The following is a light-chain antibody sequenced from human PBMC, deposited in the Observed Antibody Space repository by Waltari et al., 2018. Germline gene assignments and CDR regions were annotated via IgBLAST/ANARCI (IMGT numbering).Light chain of an antibody. Sequence: QSALTQPASVSGSPGQSITISCTGTSSDVGAYNYVSWYQQHPSKAPKLIIFDVSNRPSGVSNRFSGSKSGNTASLTISGLQGEDEADYYCSSYISSSTLELFGGGTSLTVL. CDR3: SSYISSSTLEL. J-gene: IGLJ2*01. CDR1: SSDVGAYNY. V-gene: IGLV2-14*03. CDR2: DVS.